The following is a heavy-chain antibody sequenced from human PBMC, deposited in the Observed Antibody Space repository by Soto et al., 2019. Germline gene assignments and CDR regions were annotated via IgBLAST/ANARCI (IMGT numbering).Heavy chain of an antibody. CDR3: TPDLWFGEVIYYGMDV. CDR2: IKSKTDGGTT. J-gene: IGHJ6*02. D-gene: IGHD3-10*01. CDR1: GFTFSNAW. Sequence: PGGTLRLSCAASGFTFSNAWMSWVRQGPGKGMEWAGRIKSKTDGGTTDYAAPVKGRFTISRDDSKNTLYLQMNSLKTEDTAVYYCTPDLWFGEVIYYGMDVWGQGTTVPVSS. V-gene: IGHV3-15*01.